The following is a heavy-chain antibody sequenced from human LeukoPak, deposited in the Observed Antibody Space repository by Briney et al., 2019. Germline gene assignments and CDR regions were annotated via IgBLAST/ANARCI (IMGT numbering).Heavy chain of an antibody. Sequence: NPGGSLRLSCAASGFTFSSYSMNWVRQAPGKGLEWVSSISSSSSYIYYADSVKGRFTISRDNAKNSLYLQMNSLRAEDTAVYYCARDRPGLTVAGDYYYYGMDVWGQGTTVTVSS. CDR1: GFTFSSYS. CDR2: ISSSSSYI. J-gene: IGHJ6*02. V-gene: IGHV3-21*01. D-gene: IGHD6-19*01. CDR3: ARDRPGLTVAGDYYYYGMDV.